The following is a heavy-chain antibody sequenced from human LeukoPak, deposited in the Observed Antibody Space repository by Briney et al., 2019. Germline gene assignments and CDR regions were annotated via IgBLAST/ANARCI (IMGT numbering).Heavy chain of an antibody. CDR3: AKGSVAGFPQTDY. CDR1: GFTFDDYA. CDR2: ISWNSGSI. Sequence: GGSLRLSCAASGFTFDDYAMHWVRQAPGKGLEWVSGISWNSGSIGYADSVKGRFTISRDNAKNSLYLQMNSLRAEDTALYYCAKGSVAGFPQTDYWGQGTLVTVSS. D-gene: IGHD6-19*01. J-gene: IGHJ4*02. V-gene: IGHV3-9*01.